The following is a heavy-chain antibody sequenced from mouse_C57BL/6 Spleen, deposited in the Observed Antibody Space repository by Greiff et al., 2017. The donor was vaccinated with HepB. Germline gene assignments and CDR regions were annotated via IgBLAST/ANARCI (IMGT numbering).Heavy chain of an antibody. V-gene: IGHV1-64*01. CDR1: GYTFTSYW. Sequence: QVQLQQPGAELVKPGASVKLSCKASGYTFTSYWMHWVKQRPGQGLEWIGMIHPNSGSTNYNEKFKSKATLTVDKSSSTAYMQLSSLTSEDSAVYYCARSGGSSRDWYFDGWGTGTTVTVSS. J-gene: IGHJ1*03. CDR3: ARSGGSSRDWYFDG. CDR2: IHPNSGST. D-gene: IGHD1-1*01.